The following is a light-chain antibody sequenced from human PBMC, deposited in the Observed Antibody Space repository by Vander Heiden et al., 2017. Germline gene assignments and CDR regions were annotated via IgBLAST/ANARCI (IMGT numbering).Light chain of an antibody. CDR1: QSITTW. Sequence: DIQMTQSPSTLSASVGDRLTITCPASQSITTWLAWYQQKPGKAPKLLIYDASNLQSGVPSRFSGSGSGTDFSLTISSLQPDDFATYYCQQYSIDSPTFGQGTKVEI. CDR3: QQYSIDSPT. CDR2: DAS. J-gene: IGKJ1*01. V-gene: IGKV1-5*01.